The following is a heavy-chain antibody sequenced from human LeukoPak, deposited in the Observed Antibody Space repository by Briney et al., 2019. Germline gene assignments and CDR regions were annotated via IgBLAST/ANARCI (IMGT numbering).Heavy chain of an antibody. CDR3: AKVLTGSQDY. J-gene: IGHJ4*02. V-gene: IGHV3-23*01. CDR2: IGGGSENT. D-gene: IGHD7-27*01. Sequence: GGSLRLSCAASGFTFSSYAMSWVRQAPNEVLEWLSTIGGGSENTYCADSVRGRFTISRDNSKNTVYLQMKSLRADDTAVYFCAKVLTGSQDYWGQGTLVTVST. CDR1: GFTFSSYA.